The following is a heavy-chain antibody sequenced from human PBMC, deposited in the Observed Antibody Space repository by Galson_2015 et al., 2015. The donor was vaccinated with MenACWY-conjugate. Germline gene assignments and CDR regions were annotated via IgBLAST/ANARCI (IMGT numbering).Heavy chain of an antibody. CDR3: ARIPTWGSSFGYFDY. CDR2: IRDTGSL. Sequence: EPLSLTCTGSGGSISSHYWSWFGQPPGKGLEWIAYIRDTGSLKDNPSLKSRVTMSADKSHNQFSLRLISVTAADTAVYYCARIPTWGSSFGYFDYWGQGILVAVSS. J-gene: IGHJ4*02. V-gene: IGHV4-59*08. D-gene: IGHD7-27*01. CDR1: GGSISSHY.